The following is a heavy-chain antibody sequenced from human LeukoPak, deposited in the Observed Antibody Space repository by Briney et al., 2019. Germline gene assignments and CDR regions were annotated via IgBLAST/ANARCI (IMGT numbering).Heavy chain of an antibody. CDR1: GYTFTGYY. V-gene: IGHV1-2*02. D-gene: IGHD3-10*01. CDR3: ARDQGDYGSGVDY. J-gene: IGHJ4*02. Sequence: GASVKVSCKASGYTFTGYYMHWVRQALGQGLEWMGWINPNSGGTNYAQKFQGRVTMTRDTSISTAYMELSRLRSDDTAVYYCARDQGDYGSGVDYWGQGTLVTVSS. CDR2: INPNSGGT.